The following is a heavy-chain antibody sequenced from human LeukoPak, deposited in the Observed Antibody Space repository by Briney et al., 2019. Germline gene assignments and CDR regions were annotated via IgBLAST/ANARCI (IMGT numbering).Heavy chain of an antibody. J-gene: IGHJ4*02. V-gene: IGHV3-48*03. CDR3: ARASGPFDY. CDR1: GFTFSSYE. D-gene: IGHD3-10*01. Sequence: PGGSLRLSCAASGFTFSSYEMNWVRQAPGKGLEWVSYISSSGSTIYYADSVKGRFTISRDNSKNTLYLQMNSLRAEDTAEYSCARASGPFDYWGQGTLVTVSS. CDR2: ISSSGSTI.